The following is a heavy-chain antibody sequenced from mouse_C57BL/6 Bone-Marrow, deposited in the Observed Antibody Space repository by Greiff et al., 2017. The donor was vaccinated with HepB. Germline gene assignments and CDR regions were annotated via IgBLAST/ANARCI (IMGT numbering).Heavy chain of an antibody. CDR3: ARLYYGNSWFAY. Sequence: QVQLQQPGAELVKPGASVKLSCKASGYTFTSYWMHWVKQRPGQGLEWIGMIHPNSGSTNYNEKFKSKATLTVDKSSSTAYMQLSSLTSEDSAVYYCARLYYGNSWFAYWGQGTLVTVSA. CDR2: IHPNSGST. J-gene: IGHJ3*01. CDR1: GYTFTSYW. D-gene: IGHD2-1*01. V-gene: IGHV1-64*01.